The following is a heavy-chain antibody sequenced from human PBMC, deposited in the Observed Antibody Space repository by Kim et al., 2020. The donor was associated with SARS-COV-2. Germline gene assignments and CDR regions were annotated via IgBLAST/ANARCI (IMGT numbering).Heavy chain of an antibody. D-gene: IGHD3-10*01. J-gene: IGHJ4*02. CDR3: VKGGALLLWFGELWGY. V-gene: IGHV3-64D*09. Sequence: SVKGRFTIARDNSKNTLYLQMSSLRAEDTAVYYCVKGGALLLWFGELWGYWGQGTLVTVSS.